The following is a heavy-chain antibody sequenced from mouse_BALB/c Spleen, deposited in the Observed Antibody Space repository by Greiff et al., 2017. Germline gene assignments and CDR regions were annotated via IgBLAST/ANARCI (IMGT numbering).Heavy chain of an antibody. CDR2: ISSGSSTI. Sequence: EVHLVESGGGLVQPGGSRKLSCAASGFTFSSFGMHWVRQAPEEGLEWVAYISSGSSTIYYADTVKGRFTISRDNPKNTLFLQMTSLRSEDTAMYYCARERTYYGLAYWGQGTLVTVSA. D-gene: IGHD2-10*01. CDR3: ARERTYYGLAY. V-gene: IGHV5-17*02. CDR1: GFTFSSFG. J-gene: IGHJ3*01.